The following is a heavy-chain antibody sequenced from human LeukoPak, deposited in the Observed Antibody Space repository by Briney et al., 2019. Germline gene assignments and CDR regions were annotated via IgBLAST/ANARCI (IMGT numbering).Heavy chain of an antibody. V-gene: IGHV3-74*01. J-gene: IGHJ5*02. Sequence: GGSLRLSCAASGFTFSSYWMHWVRQAPGKGLVWVSRINSDGSSTSYADSVKGRFTISRDNSKNTLYLQMNSLRAEDTAVYYCAKAIRGSSWEEVPWFDPWGQGTLVTVSS. CDR3: AKAIRGSSWEEVPWFDP. D-gene: IGHD6-13*01. CDR2: INSDGSST. CDR1: GFTFSSYW.